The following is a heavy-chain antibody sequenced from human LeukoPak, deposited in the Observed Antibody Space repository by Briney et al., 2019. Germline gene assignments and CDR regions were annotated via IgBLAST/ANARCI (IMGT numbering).Heavy chain of an antibody. CDR1: GFTFSSYE. D-gene: IGHD3-3*01. Sequence: PGGSLRLSCAASGFTFSSYEMNWVRQAPGKGLELVSYISCSDSTIYFADSLKRQFTLSRDNAKISLYLQMHRLRPEDAALYYCAIVVWSVYIDYWGQGTLVTVSS. V-gene: IGHV3-48*03. J-gene: IGHJ4*02. CDR2: ISCSDSTI. CDR3: AIVVWSVYIDY.